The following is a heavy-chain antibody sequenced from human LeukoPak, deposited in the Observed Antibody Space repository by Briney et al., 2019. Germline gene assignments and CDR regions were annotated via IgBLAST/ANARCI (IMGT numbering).Heavy chain of an antibody. D-gene: IGHD2-2*01. CDR1: GYTFTSYY. CDR2: INPSGGST. V-gene: IGHV1-46*01. CDR3: ARALVVPAAMRGSPEYYYYFYMDV. J-gene: IGHJ6*03. Sequence: ASVKVSCKASGYTFTSYYMHWVRQAPGQGLEWMGIINPSGGSTSYAQKFQGRVTMTRDTSTSTVYMELSSLRSEDTGVYFCARALVVPAAMRGSPEYYYYFYMDVWGKGTTVTISS.